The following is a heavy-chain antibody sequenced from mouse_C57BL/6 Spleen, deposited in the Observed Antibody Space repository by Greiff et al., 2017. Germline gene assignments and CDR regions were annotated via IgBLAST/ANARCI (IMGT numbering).Heavy chain of an antibody. D-gene: IGHD3-2*02. CDR3: ARGGSSGYYYAMDY. J-gene: IGHJ4*01. CDR2: IHPNSGST. CDR1: AYTFTSSG. Sequence: QVQLQQPGAELVKPGASVRLSCKASAYTFTSSGMPWVKQRPGQGLEWIGMIHPNSGSTNDNEKFKSKAPLTVDKSSSTAYMQLSSLTSEDSAVYYCARGGSSGYYYAMDYWGQGTSVTVSS. V-gene: IGHV1-64*01.